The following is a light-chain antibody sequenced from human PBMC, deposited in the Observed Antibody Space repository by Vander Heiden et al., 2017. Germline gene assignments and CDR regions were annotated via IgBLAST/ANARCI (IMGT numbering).Light chain of an antibody. CDR3: QHYVSFSRA. V-gene: IGKV1-5*03. J-gene: IGKJ1*01. CDR1: ENIGNG. CDR2: KAS. Sequence: DIQMAQSPSNLSASVGDTVTITCRASENIGNGLAWYQQKPGKVPSLLIYKASTLQSGVPSTFSGSGFGTEFTLTISSLQPDEFATYYGQHYVSFSRAFGQGTNVEMK.